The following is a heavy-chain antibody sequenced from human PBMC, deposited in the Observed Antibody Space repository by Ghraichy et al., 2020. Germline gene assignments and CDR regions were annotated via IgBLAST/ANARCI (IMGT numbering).Heavy chain of an antibody. Sequence: SGPTLVKPTQTLTLTCTFSGFSLSTSGVGVGWIRQPPGKALEWLALIYWDDDKRYSPSLKSRLTITKDTSKNQVVLTMTNMDPVDTATYYCAHSSGAIVVVGYDYFDYWGQGTLVTVSS. V-gene: IGHV2-5*02. CDR2: IYWDDDK. J-gene: IGHJ4*02. CDR3: AHSSGAIVVVGYDYFDY. CDR1: GFSLSTSGVG. D-gene: IGHD3-22*01.